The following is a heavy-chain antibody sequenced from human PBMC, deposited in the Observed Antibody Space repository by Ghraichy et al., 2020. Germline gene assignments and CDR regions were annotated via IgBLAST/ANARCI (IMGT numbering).Heavy chain of an antibody. CDR2: ISGSGGST. CDR3: AKVPAARYDILTGPFDY. D-gene: IGHD3-9*01. J-gene: IGHJ4*02. CDR1: GFTFSSYA. V-gene: IGHV3-23*01. Sequence: GGSLRLSCAASGFTFSSYAMSWVRQAPGKGLEWVSAISGSGGSTYYADSVKGRFTISRDNSKNTLYLQMNSLRAEDTAVYYCAKVPAARYDILTGPFDYWGQGTLVTVSS.